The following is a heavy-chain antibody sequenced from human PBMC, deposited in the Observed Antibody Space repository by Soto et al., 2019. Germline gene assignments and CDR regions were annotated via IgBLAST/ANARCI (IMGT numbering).Heavy chain of an antibody. J-gene: IGHJ3*02. CDR1: GYTLTELS. Sequence: ASVKVSCKVSGYTLTELSMHWVRQAPGKGLEWMGGFDPEDGETIYAQKFQGRVTMTEDTSTDTAYMELSSLRSVDTAVFYCATQTQWLVHYAFDIWGQGTMVTVSS. CDR3: ATQTQWLVHYAFDI. D-gene: IGHD6-19*01. CDR2: FDPEDGET. V-gene: IGHV1-24*01.